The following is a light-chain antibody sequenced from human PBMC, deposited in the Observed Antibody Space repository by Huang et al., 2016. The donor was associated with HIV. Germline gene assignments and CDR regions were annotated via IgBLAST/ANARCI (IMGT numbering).Light chain of an antibody. CDR3: QQYNNWPPWT. CDR2: GAS. J-gene: IGKJ1*01. Sequence: EIVMTQSPATLSVSPGERATLSCRASQSVSSNLAWYQQKPGQAPRLIIYGASTRATGIPARVSGSGSGTEFTLTISSLQSEDFAVYFCQQYNNWPPWTFGQGTKVEIK. V-gene: IGKV3-15*01. CDR1: QSVSSN.